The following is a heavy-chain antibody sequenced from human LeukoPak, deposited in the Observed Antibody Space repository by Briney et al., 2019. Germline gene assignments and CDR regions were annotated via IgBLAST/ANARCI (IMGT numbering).Heavy chain of an antibody. CDR1: GYTFTGYY. V-gene: IGHV1-2*02. CDR3: ARAGHQSKYRNFWFDP. D-gene: IGHD2/OR15-2a*01. J-gene: IGHJ5*02. CDR2: INPNSGGT. Sequence: ASVKVSCKASGYTFTGYYMHWVRQAPGQGLEWMGWINPNSGGTNYAQKLQGRVTMTTDTSTSTAYMELRSLRSDDTAVYYCARAGHQSKYRNFWFDPWGQGTLVTVSS.